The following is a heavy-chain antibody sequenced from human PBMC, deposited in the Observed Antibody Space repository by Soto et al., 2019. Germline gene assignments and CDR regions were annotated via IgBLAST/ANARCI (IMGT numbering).Heavy chain of an antibody. V-gene: IGHV1-69*13. CDR1: GGTFSSYA. D-gene: IGHD5-18*01. CDR2: IIPIFGTA. J-gene: IGHJ6*02. CDR3: ARDHLYSGYSYGYNYYYGMDV. Sequence: ASVKVSCKASGGTFSSYAISWVRQAPGQGLEWMGGIIPIFGTANYAQKFQGRVTITADESTSTAYMELSSLRSEDTAVYYCARDHLYSGYSYGYNYYYGMDVWGQGTTVTVSS.